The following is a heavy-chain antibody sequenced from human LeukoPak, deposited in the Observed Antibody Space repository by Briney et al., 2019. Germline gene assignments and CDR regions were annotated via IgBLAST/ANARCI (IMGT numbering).Heavy chain of an antibody. CDR3: ARGMDNYDYCFVN. D-gene: IGHD3/OR15-3a*01. J-gene: IGHJ4*02. V-gene: IGHV3-21*01. CDR1: GIIFSSYS. Sequence: PGGSLRLSCAASGIIFSSYSMNWVRQAPGKGLEWVASISSSSSYIYYADSVKGRFTISRDNAKKSLYLQMNSLRAEDTAVYYCARGMDNYDYCFVNWAQGTLVTVSS. CDR2: ISSSSSYI.